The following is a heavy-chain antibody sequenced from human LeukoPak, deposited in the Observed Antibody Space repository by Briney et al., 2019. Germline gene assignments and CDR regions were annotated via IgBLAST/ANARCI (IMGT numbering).Heavy chain of an antibody. J-gene: IGHJ1*01. CDR3: AGEGVPAARYFQH. D-gene: IGHD2-2*01. CDR1: GFTFSSYS. V-gene: IGHV3-21*01. Sequence: PGGSLRLSCAASGFTFSSYSMNWVRQAPGKGLEWVSSISSSSSYIYYADSVKGRFTISRDNAKNSLYLQMNSLRAEDTAVYYCAGEGVPAARYFQHWGQGTLVTVSS. CDR2: ISSSSSYI.